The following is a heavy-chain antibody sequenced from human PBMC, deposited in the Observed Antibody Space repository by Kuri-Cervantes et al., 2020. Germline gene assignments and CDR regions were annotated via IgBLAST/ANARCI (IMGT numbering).Heavy chain of an antibody. V-gene: IGHV3-66*01. J-gene: IGHJ4*02. CDR3: ARDEVWSDTAMVK. CDR2: IYSGGST. Sequence: GESLKISCAASGFTVSSNYMSWVRQAPGKGLEWVSVIYSGGSTYYADSVKGRFTISSDNSKNTLYLQMSSLRAEDTAVYYCARDEVWSDTAMVKWGQGTLVTVSS. CDR1: GFTVSSNY. D-gene: IGHD5-18*01.